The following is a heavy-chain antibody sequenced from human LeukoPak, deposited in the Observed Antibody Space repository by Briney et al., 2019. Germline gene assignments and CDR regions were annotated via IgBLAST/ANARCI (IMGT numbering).Heavy chain of an antibody. V-gene: IGHV1-46*01. D-gene: IGHD2-2*01. Sequence: ASVKVSCKASGYTFTSYYMHWVRQAPGQGLEWMGIINPSGGSTSYAQKFQGRVTMTRDTSRSTVYMELSSLRSEDTAVYYCARVGVPAAARYNWFDPWGQGTLVTVSS. CDR1: GYTFTSYY. J-gene: IGHJ5*02. CDR3: ARVGVPAAARYNWFDP. CDR2: INPSGGST.